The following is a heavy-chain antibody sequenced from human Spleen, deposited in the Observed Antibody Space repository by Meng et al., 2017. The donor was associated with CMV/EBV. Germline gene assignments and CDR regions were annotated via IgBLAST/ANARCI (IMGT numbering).Heavy chain of an antibody. V-gene: IGHV3-33*01. D-gene: IGHD3-3*01. Sequence: GESLKISCAASRFRFSAYGMYWVRQAPGKGLEWVAAIWYDGSPKYYADSVKGRFTISRDNSKNTLYLQMNSLRVEDSAVYYCARSPMRFLEWFHDSWGQGTLVTVSS. CDR3: ARSPMRFLEWFHDS. CDR1: RFRFSAYG. J-gene: IGHJ4*02. CDR2: IWYDGSPK.